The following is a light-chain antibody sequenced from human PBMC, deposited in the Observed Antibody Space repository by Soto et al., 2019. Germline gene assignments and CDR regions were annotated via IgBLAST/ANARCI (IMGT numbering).Light chain of an antibody. CDR3: QSYDSSVRGV. J-gene: IGLJ1*01. CDR1: NSDIGAGYD. V-gene: IGLV1-40*01. Sequence: QSVLTQPPSVSGAPGQRVTISCTGSNSDIGAGYDVHWYQQLPGTAPKLVIYANNNRPSGVPDRFSASKSGTSASLAITGLQAEYEADYYCQSYDSSVRGVFGAGTKVTVL. CDR2: ANN.